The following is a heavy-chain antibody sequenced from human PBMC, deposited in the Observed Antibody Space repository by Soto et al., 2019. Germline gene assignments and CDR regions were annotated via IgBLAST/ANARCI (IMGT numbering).Heavy chain of an antibody. Sequence: QVQLVQSGAEVKKPGASVKVSCKASGYTFTSYGISWVRQAPGQGLEWMGWSSAYSGNTNYAQKLQGRVTMTTDTSTSTAYMELRSLRSDDTAVYYGARDKGAYCGGDCYSTWFDPWGQGTLVTVSS. CDR1: GYTFTSYG. J-gene: IGHJ5*02. D-gene: IGHD2-21*02. CDR3: ARDKGAYCGGDCYSTWFDP. V-gene: IGHV1-18*01. CDR2: SSAYSGNT.